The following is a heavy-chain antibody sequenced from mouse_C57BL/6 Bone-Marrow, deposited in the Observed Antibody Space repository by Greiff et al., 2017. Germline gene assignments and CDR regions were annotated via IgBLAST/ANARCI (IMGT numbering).Heavy chain of an antibody. CDR2: IYPGDGDT. D-gene: IGHD4-1*01. V-gene: IGHV1-82*01. Sequence: VQLQQSGPELVKPGASVKISCKASGYAFSSSWMNWVKQRPGKGLEWIGRIYPGDGDTNYNGKFKGKATLTADKSSSTAYMQLSSLTSEDSAVYVCARARLGRHYYAMDYWGQGTSVTVSS. CDR1: GYAFSSSW. J-gene: IGHJ4*01. CDR3: ARARLGRHYYAMDY.